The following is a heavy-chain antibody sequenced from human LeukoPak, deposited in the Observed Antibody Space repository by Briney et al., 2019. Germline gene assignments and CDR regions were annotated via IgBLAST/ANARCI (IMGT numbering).Heavy chain of an antibody. CDR3: ARDEGYSNVGSCYYYYYYYMAV. D-gene: IGHD2-15*01. V-gene: IGHV3-21*01. Sequence: TGGSLRLSCAASGFPFSSYSMNWLRQAPGKGLEWVSSISSSSSYIYYADSVNGRFTISRDNAKNSLYLQMNSLTSEDTAVYYRARDEGYSNVGSCYYYYYYYMAVSGKATS. CDR1: GFPFSSYS. J-gene: IGHJ6*03. CDR2: ISSSSSYI.